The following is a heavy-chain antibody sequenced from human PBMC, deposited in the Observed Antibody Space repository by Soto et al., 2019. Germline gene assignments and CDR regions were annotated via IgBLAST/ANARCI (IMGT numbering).Heavy chain of an antibody. CDR2: IIPILGIA. CDR3: ARDLVLHHWFDP. V-gene: IGHV1-69*08. Sequence: QVQLVQSGAEVKKPGSSVKVSCKASGGTFSSYTISWVRQAPGQGLEWMGRIIPILGIANYAQKFQRRVTITADKSTSTGYMELSSLRSEDTAVYYCARDLVLHHWFDPWGQGTLVTVSS. CDR1: GGTFSSYT. D-gene: IGHD3-10*01. J-gene: IGHJ5*02.